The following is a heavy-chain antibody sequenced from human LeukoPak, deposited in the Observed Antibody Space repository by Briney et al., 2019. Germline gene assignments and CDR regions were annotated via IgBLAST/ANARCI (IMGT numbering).Heavy chain of an antibody. Sequence: SETLSLTCTVSGGSISNYYWSWIRQPPGKGLEWIGYIYYNGNTDYNPSLKSRVTISVDTSKNQFSLKLNSVTAADTAVYYCARGQVDTHFDYWGPGTLVTVSS. V-gene: IGHV4-59*01. CDR2: IYYNGNT. CDR3: ARGQVDTHFDY. CDR1: GGSISNYY. D-gene: IGHD2-2*02. J-gene: IGHJ4*02.